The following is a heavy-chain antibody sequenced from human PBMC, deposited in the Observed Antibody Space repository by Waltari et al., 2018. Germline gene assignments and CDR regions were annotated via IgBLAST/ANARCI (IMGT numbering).Heavy chain of an antibody. D-gene: IGHD2-15*01. V-gene: IGHV4-34*01. Sequence: QVQLQQWGAGLLKPSETLSLTCAVYGGSFSGYYWSWIRQPPGKGLEWIGEINHSGSTNYHPSLKSRVTISVDTSKNQFSLKLSSVTAADTAVYYCARYCSGGSCSSGGLDYWGQGTLVTVSS. J-gene: IGHJ4*02. CDR2: INHSGST. CDR3: ARYCSGGSCSSGGLDY. CDR1: GGSFSGYY.